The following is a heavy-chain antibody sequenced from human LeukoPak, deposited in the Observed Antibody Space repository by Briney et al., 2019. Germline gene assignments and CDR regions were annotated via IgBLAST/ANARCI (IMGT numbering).Heavy chain of an antibody. Sequence: GGSLRLSCAASGFTFSSSTMTWVRQAPGKGLEWVSSISSGSSYIYYADSVKGRFTISRDNAKNSLHLQMNSLRAEDTAMYYCARVYSSGLDYWGQGTLVTVSS. CDR1: GFTFSSST. CDR3: ARVYSSGLDY. V-gene: IGHV3-21*01. J-gene: IGHJ4*02. CDR2: ISSGSSYI. D-gene: IGHD6-25*01.